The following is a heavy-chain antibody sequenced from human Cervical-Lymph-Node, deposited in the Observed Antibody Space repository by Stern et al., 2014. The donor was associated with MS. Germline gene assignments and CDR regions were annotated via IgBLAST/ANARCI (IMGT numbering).Heavy chain of an antibody. CDR1: GFTFTSYY. CDR2: INPSGDST. Sequence: QVQLVQSGAEVKKPGASVKVSCKASGFTFTSYYIHWVRQAPGQGLEWMGIINPSGDSTSYAQKFQGRVTMTRDTSTSTAYMELSSLGSEDTAVYYCARDNSVYNSWWFDPWGQGTLVTVSS. J-gene: IGHJ5*02. CDR3: ARDNSVYNSWWFDP. D-gene: IGHD3-22*01. V-gene: IGHV1-46*03.